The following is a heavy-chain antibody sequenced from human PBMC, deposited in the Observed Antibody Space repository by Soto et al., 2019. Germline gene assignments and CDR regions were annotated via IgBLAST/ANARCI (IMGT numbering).Heavy chain of an antibody. CDR1: GFTFRRYV. Sequence: QVQLVESGGGVVQPGTSLRVSCVGSGFTFRRYVIHWVRQAPGKGLEWVALTSYDGSDKYYGDSVRGRLTISRDNSRNTVDLQMDSLRLEDTALYYCARWGTTGGLDVWGQGTLVSVSS. J-gene: IGHJ1*01. CDR3: ARWGTTGGLDV. D-gene: IGHD3-16*01. CDR2: TSYDGSDK. V-gene: IGHV3-30*19.